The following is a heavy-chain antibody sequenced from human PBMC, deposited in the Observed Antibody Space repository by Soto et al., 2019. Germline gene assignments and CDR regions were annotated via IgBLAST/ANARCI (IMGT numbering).Heavy chain of an antibody. CDR1: GFTFSSYG. Sequence: PGGSLRLSCAPSGFTFSSYGRHWARQAPGKGLEWVAVIWYDGSNKVYADSVKGRFTISRDNSKNTLYLQMNSLRAEDTAVYSCARDLSGDYGALDTWGQGTMVTVSS. CDR2: IWYDGSNK. CDR3: ARDLSGDYGALDT. V-gene: IGHV3-33*01. D-gene: IGHD4-17*01. J-gene: IGHJ3*02.